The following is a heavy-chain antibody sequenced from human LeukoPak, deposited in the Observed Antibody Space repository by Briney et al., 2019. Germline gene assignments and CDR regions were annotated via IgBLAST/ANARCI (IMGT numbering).Heavy chain of an antibody. Sequence: GASVKVSCKPSGYTFIDYYVSWVRQAPGHGLEWMGWINPKNGGTHFAPKFQGRLTISIDTSITTVYMELSGLTSDDTAMYYCARDAISGYDWHGWFDPWGRGTLVTVSS. V-gene: IGHV1-2*02. J-gene: IGHJ5*02. D-gene: IGHD5-12*01. CDR3: ARDAISGYDWHGWFDP. CDR2: INPKNGGT. CDR1: GYTFIDYY.